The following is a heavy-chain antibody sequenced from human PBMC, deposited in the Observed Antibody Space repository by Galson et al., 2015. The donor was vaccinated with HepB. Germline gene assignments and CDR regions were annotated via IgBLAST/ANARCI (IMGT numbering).Heavy chain of an antibody. CDR3: ATSDYDNFGPLGWFDP. D-gene: IGHD4-11*01. CDR1: GFTFINYA. Sequence: SLRLSCAASGFTFINYAMSWVRQAPGKGLEWVSSISGRGVGTTYYADSVKGRFTISRDNSKNTLYLQMNSLRVEDTAVYYCATSDYDNFGPLGWFDPWGQGTQVTVAP. V-gene: IGHV3-23*01. J-gene: IGHJ5*02. CDR2: ISGRGVGT.